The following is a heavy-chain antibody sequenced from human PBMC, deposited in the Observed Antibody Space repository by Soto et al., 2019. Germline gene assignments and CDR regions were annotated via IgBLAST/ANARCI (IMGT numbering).Heavy chain of an antibody. D-gene: IGHD4-4*01. V-gene: IGHV5-51*01. CDR1: GYSFTTYW. J-gene: IGHJ3*02. CDR3: IRSTVCTPRFEDPFAI. CDR2: IYPGDSDT. Sequence: ESLKISCKGSGYSFTTYWLAWVRQMAGKGLEYMGIIYPGDSDTRYSPSFQGKITISADTSISTAYLQWTSLKAADAAIYYCIRSTVCTPRFEDPFAIWGQRTMVTVSS.